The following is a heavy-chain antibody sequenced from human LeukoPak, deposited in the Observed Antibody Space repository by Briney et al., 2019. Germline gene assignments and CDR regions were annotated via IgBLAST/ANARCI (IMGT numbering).Heavy chain of an antibody. CDR2: FLYSGST. J-gene: IGHJ3*01. CDR3: ARGRPYPSP. CDR1: GGSISSYY. Sequence: SETLSLTCSVSGGSISSYYWSWIRQPPGKGLEWIGYFLYSGSTNYNPSLKSRVTISVDTSKNHFSLKLSSVTAADTAVYYCARGRPYPSPWGQGTMVTVSS. V-gene: IGHV4-59*01.